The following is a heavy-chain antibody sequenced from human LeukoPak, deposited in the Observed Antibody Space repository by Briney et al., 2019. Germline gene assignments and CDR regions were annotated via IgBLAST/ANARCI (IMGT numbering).Heavy chain of an antibody. D-gene: IGHD4-17*01. CDR3: ARGRVTTSIGYYGMDV. V-gene: IGHV4-34*01. CDR1: GGSFSGYY. CDR2: INHSGST. Sequence: PSETLSLTCAVYGGSFSGYYWSWIRQPPGKGLERIGEINHSGSTNYNPSLKSRVTISVDTSKNQFSLKLSSVTAADTAVYYCARGRVTTSIGYYGMDVWGQGTTVTVSS. J-gene: IGHJ6*02.